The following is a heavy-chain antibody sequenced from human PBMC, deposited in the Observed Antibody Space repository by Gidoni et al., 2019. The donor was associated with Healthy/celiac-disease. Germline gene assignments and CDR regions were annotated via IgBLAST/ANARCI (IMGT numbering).Heavy chain of an antibody. CDR1: GFTFSSHA. CDR2: ISGSGGST. V-gene: IGHV3-23*01. D-gene: IGHD3-10*01. CDR3: AKDQLRATGVGGVFNGPYYFDY. Sequence: EVQLLESGGGLVQPGGSLRLSCAASGFTFSSHAMTWVGQAPGKGLEWVSAISGSGGSTYYADSVKGRFTISRDNSKNTLYLQMNSLRAEDTAVYYCAKDQLRATGVGGVFNGPYYFDYWGQGTLVTVSS. J-gene: IGHJ4*02.